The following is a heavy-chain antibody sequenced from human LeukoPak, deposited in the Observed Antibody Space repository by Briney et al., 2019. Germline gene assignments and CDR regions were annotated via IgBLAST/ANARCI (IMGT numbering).Heavy chain of an antibody. D-gene: IGHD3-3*01. CDR3: ARVKDHDFWSGYYIDY. CDR2: IYYSGST. V-gene: IGHV4-30-4*01. Sequence: SETLSLTCTVSGGSISSGDYYWSWIRQPPGKGLEWIGYIYYSGSTYYNPSLKSRVTISVDTSKNQFSLKLSSVTAAVTAVYYCARVKDHDFWSGYYIDYWGQGTLVTVSS. CDR1: GGSISSGDYY. J-gene: IGHJ4*02.